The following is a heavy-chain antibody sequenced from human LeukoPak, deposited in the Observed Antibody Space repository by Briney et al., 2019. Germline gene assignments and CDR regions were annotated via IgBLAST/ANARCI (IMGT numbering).Heavy chain of an antibody. J-gene: IGHJ4*02. D-gene: IGHD3-9*01. CDR1: GYTFTSYG. CDR3: ARDLLYDILTGYQPNQQAVDY. Sequence: GASVKVSRKVSGYTFTSYGISWVRPAPGQGLEWMGWISAYNGNTNYAQKLQGRVTMTTDTSTSTAYMELRSLRSDDTAVYYCARDLLYDILTGYQPNQQAVDYCGQGTLVTVSS. V-gene: IGHV1-18*01. CDR2: ISAYNGNT.